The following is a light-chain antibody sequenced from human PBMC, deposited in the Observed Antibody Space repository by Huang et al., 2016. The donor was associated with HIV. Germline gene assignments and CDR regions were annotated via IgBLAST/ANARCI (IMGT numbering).Light chain of an antibody. J-gene: IGKJ4*01. CDR3: LQRSDWPLT. Sequence: EVVLTQSPVTLSLSPGERATLSCRASQSVATYWAWYQQKPGQAPRLLIYGASNRASGSPARFSGSGSGTDFTLTITNLEPEDFGVYYCLQRSDWPLTFGGGTKVEIK. CDR2: GAS. CDR1: QSVATY. V-gene: IGKV3-11*01.